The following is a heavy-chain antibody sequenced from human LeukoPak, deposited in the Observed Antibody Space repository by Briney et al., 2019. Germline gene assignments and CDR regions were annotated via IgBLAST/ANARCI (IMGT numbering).Heavy chain of an antibody. D-gene: IGHD2-2*01. V-gene: IGHV1-69*10. J-gene: IGHJ5*02. CDR3: AREAGTNCSSTSCYALNWFDP. CDR2: IIPILGTA. Sequence: SVKVSCKASGGTFSSYAIRWVRQAPGQGLEWMGGIIPILGTANYAQKFQGRVTITADKSTSTAYMELSSLRSEDTAVYYCAREAGTNCSSTSCYALNWFDPWGQGTLVTVSS. CDR1: GGTFSSYA.